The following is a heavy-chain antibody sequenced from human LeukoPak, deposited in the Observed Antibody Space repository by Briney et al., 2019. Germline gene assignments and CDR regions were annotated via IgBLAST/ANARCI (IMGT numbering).Heavy chain of an antibody. CDR1: GFTFSSYS. V-gene: IGHV3-21*01. D-gene: IGHD1-26*01. CDR3: ASRSGSYYSYSFDM. CDR2: ISSSSSYI. Sequence: GGSLRLSCAASGFTFSSYSMNWVRQAPGKGLEWVSSISSSSSYIYYADSVKGRFTVSRDNAKNSLYLQMNSLRAEDTAVYYCASRSGSYYSYSFDMWGQGTMVAVSS. J-gene: IGHJ3*02.